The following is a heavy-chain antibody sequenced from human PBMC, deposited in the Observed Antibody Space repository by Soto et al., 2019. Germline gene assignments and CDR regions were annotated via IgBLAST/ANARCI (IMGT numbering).Heavy chain of an antibody. Sequence: GPLRLTCTVSGFTFGTYSMNWVRQAAGKGLEWIAYISYDSDTIQYADSVKGRFTISRDNAKNSLYLQMNSLRDEDTAVYYCARLYYDYVWGQGTKVTVYS. D-gene: IGHD3-3*01. V-gene: IGHV3-48*02. CDR1: GFTFGTYS. J-gene: IGHJ6*02. CDR3: ARLYYDYV. CDR2: ISYDSDTI.